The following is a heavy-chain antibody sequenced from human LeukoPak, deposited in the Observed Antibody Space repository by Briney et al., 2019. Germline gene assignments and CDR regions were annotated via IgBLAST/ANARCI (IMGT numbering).Heavy chain of an antibody. CDR1: GFTFGSYG. V-gene: IGHV3-33*01. CDR3: ARDQGRWELLSYFDY. CDR2: IRYDGSNK. D-gene: IGHD1-26*01. J-gene: IGHJ4*02. Sequence: GGSLRLSCAASGFTFGSYGMHWVRQAPGKGLEWVAVIRYDGSNKYYADSVKGRFTISRDNSKNTLYLQMNSLRAEDTAVYYCARDQGRWELLSYFDYWGQGTLVTVSS.